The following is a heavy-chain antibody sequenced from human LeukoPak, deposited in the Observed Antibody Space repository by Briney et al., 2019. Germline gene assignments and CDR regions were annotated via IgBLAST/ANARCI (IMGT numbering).Heavy chain of an antibody. D-gene: IGHD3-3*01. Sequence: SETLSLTCTVSGGSISSSSYYWGWIRQPPGKGLEWIGSIYYSGSTYYNPSLKSRVTISVDTSKNQFSLKLSSVTAADTAVYYCARVTDSYYDFWSGYYFDYWGQGTLVTVSS. J-gene: IGHJ4*02. CDR1: GGSISSSSYY. CDR2: IYYSGST. V-gene: IGHV4-39*07. CDR3: ARVTDSYYDFWSGYYFDY.